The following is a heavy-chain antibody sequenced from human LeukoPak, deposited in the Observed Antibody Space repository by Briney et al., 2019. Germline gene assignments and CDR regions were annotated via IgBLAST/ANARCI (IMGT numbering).Heavy chain of an antibody. CDR3: ESSYIWGDAFDI. CDR1: GFTFSSYA. J-gene: IGHJ3*02. V-gene: IGHV3-23*01. CDR2: IRGSGGNI. Sequence: GGSLRLSCAASGFTFSSYAMSWVRQAPGKGLEWVSAIRGSGGNIYYADSVRGRLTISRDNSKNTLYLQMNSLRAEDTAVYYCESSYIWGDAFDIWGQGTMVTVSS. D-gene: IGHD7-27*01.